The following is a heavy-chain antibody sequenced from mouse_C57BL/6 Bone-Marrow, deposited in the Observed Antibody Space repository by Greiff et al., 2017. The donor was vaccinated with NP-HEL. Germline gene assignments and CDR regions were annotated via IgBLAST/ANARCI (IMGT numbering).Heavy chain of an antibody. CDR3: ARWYGNYWYFDV. Sequence: VQLQQSGAELVRPGTSVKLSCKASGYTFTSYWMHWVKQRPGQGLEWIGVIDPSDSYTNYNQKFKGKATLTVDTSSSTAYMQLSSLTSEDSAVYYCARWYGNYWYFDVWGTGTTVTVSS. J-gene: IGHJ1*03. D-gene: IGHD2-10*02. V-gene: IGHV1-59*01. CDR2: IDPSDSYT. CDR1: GYTFTSYW.